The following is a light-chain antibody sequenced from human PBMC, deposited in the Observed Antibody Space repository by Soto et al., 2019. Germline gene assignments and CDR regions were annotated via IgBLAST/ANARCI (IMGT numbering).Light chain of an antibody. V-gene: IGKV4-1*01. Sequence: DIVMTQSPDSLAVSLGERATINCKSSQSVLYSSNNKNYLAWYQQKPGQPPKLLIYWASTRESGVPDRFSGSGSGSDFTLPISSLQAEDVAFYYCQQYYNTGAFGQGTKVEIK. CDR2: WAS. CDR3: QQYYNTGA. CDR1: QSVLYSSNNKNY. J-gene: IGKJ1*01.